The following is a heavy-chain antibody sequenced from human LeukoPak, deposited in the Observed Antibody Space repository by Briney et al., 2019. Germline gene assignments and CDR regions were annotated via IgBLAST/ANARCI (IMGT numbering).Heavy chain of an antibody. CDR3: ARESINYYDSSGYFDY. Sequence: ASVKVSCKASGYTFTGYYMHWVRQAPGQGLEWMGRINPNSGGTNYVQKFQGRVTMTRDTSISTAYMELSRLRSDDTAVYYCARESINYYDSSGYFDYWGQGTLVTVSS. J-gene: IGHJ4*02. CDR2: INPNSGGT. V-gene: IGHV1-2*06. D-gene: IGHD3-22*01. CDR1: GYTFTGYY.